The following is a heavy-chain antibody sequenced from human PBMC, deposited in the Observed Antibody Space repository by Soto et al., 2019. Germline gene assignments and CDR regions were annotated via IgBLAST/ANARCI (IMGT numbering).Heavy chain of an antibody. CDR1: GYTFSSYG. J-gene: IGHJ6*03. CDR3: ARRFGYSSSYNSYDLDV. V-gene: IGHV1-18*01. D-gene: IGHD6-13*01. Sequence: QVQLVQSGGEVKKPGASVKVSCKASGYTFSSYGISWVRQAPGQGLEWMGWISVYNGNTNYAEKFQGRVTMTTDASTSTAYMELGSLTSDDTAVYYCARRFGYSSSYNSYDLDVWGKGTKVTVSS. CDR2: ISVYNGNT.